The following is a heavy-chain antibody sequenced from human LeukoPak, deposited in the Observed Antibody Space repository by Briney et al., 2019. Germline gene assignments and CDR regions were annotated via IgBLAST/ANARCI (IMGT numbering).Heavy chain of an antibody. J-gene: IGHJ4*02. D-gene: IGHD1-14*01. CDR1: GFTFSTCG. CDR2: ISYDGSNK. V-gene: IGHV3-30*03. Sequence: GGSLRLSCAASGFTFSTCGMHWVRQAPGKGLEWVTFISYDGSNKYYADSVKGRFTISRDNAKNTLSLEMNSLGDEDTAVYYCSRDFNGRNDFWGQGTLVTVSS. CDR3: SRDFNGRNDF.